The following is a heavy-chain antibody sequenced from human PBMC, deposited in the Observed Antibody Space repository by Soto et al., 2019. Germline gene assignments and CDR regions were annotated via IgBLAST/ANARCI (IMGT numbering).Heavy chain of an antibody. Sequence: PWASVKVSCKASGDSFTTYSIINWVRQAPGQGLEWMGWISARNGDTHFAQNLQDRVSMTTDTSTNTAYMELRSLRSDDTAVYYCARCLTGGAYFYGLDVWGQGTAVTVSS. V-gene: IGHV1-18*01. J-gene: IGHJ6*02. D-gene: IGHD1-1*01. CDR3: ARCLTGGAYFYGLDV. CDR1: GDSFTTYS. CDR2: ISARNGDT.